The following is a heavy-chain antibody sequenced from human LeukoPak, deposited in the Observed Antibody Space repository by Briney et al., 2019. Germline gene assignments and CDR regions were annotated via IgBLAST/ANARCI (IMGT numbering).Heavy chain of an antibody. D-gene: IGHD3-3*01. CDR2: ISWNSGSK. CDR1: GFTFDDYA. CDR3: ARATYYDFWSGYSWVNWFDP. J-gene: IGHJ5*02. V-gene: IGHV3-9*01. Sequence: GGSLRLSCAASGFTFDDYAMHWVRQAPGKGLEWVSGISWNSGSKGYADFVKGRFAISRDNAKNSLYLQMNSLRAEDTAVYYCARATYYDFWSGYSWVNWFDPWGQGTLVTVSS.